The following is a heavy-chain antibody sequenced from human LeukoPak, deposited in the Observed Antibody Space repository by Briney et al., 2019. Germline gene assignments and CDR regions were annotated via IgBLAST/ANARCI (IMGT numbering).Heavy chain of an antibody. D-gene: IGHD3-22*01. CDR3: ARELSGYYEAFDI. Sequence: GGSLRLSXAASGFTFSSYWMSWVRQAPGKGLEWVANIKQDGSEKYYVDSVKGRFTISRDNAKNSLYLQMNSLRAEDTAVYYCARELSGYYEAFDIWGQGTMVTVSS. J-gene: IGHJ3*02. V-gene: IGHV3-7*01. CDR1: GFTFSSYW. CDR2: IKQDGSEK.